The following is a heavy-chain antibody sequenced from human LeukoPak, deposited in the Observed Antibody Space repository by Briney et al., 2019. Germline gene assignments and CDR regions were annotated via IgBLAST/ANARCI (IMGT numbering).Heavy chain of an antibody. D-gene: IGHD1-1*01. CDR3: ARERINWKYWFDP. CDR1: GYTFTGYC. J-gene: IGHJ5*02. CDR2: INPNSGGT. V-gene: IGHV1-2*02. Sequence: EASVKVSCKASGYTFTGYCMHWVRQAPGQGLEWMGWINPNSGGTNYAQKFQGRVTMTRDTSISTAYMELSRLRSDDTAVYYCARERINWKYWFDPWGQGTLVTVSS.